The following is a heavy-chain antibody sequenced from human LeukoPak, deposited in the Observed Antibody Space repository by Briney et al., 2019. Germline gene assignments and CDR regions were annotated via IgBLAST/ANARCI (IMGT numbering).Heavy chain of an antibody. D-gene: IGHD3-3*01. CDR2: INAGSGNT. CDR3: ARDSWFLEWLSSYYYYGMDV. CDR1: GYTFTSYG. V-gene: IGHV1-3*01. J-gene: IGHJ6*02. Sequence: GASVKVSCKASGYTFTSYGISWVRQAPGLGLEWMVWINAGSGNTKYSLKLQGRVTITRHTSASTASMEMSSLRSEDTAVYYCARDSWFLEWLSSYYYYGMDVWGQGTTVTVS.